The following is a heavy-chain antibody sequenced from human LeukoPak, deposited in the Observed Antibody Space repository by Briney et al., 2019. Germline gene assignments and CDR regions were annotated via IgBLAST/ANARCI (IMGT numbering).Heavy chain of an antibody. CDR2: TYYRSKWYN. Sequence: SQTLSLTCAISGDSVSSNSAAWIWIRQSPSRGLEWLGRTYYRSKWYNDYAVSVKIRITINPDTSKSQFSLQLNSVTPEDTAVYYCARGLGGWYQAYYFDYWAQGTLVTVSS. D-gene: IGHD6-19*01. CDR3: ARGLGGWYQAYYFDY. CDR1: GDSVSSNSAA. J-gene: IGHJ4*02. V-gene: IGHV6-1*01.